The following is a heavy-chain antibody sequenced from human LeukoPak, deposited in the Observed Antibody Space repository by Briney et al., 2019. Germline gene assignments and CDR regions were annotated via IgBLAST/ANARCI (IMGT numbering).Heavy chain of an antibody. V-gene: IGHV3-30*02. Sequence: TGGSLRLSCAASGFNFKTFGMHWLRQAPGKGLKWVAFIRSNANRKYYTDSVKGRFTISRDNSMNTLYLQLSSLRPEDTAVYYCANEDPIYAEYLDQWGQGTLVTVSS. CDR2: IRSNANRK. CDR1: GFNFKTFG. D-gene: IGHD6-6*01. J-gene: IGHJ4*02. CDR3: ANEDPIYAEYLDQ.